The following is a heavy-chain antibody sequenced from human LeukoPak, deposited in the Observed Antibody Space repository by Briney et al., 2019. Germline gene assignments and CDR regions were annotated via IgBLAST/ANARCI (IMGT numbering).Heavy chain of an antibody. V-gene: IGHV3-74*01. D-gene: IGHD3-16*02. CDR1: GFTFSSYW. J-gene: IGHJ6*03. CDR2: INSDGSST. CDR3: ARDGYYDYVWGSYRSRYYYMDV. Sequence: GGSLRLSCAASGFTFSSYWMHWVRQAPGKGQVWVSRINSDGSSTSYADSVRGRFTISRDNAKNTLYLQMNSLRAEDTAVYYCARDGYYDYVWGSYRSRYYYMDVWGKGTTVTISS.